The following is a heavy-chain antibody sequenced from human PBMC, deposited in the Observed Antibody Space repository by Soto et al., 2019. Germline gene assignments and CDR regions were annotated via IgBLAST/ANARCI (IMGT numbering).Heavy chain of an antibody. CDR1: GFSLSSRGMC. J-gene: IGHJ3*01. CDR2: IDWDDDK. D-gene: IGHD5-18*01. CDR3: GPTPRDTVMFYSHGTFDV. V-gene: IGHV2-70*01. Sequence: ASGPTLVNPPQTLTLTCSFSGFSLSSRGMCVSWIRHPPGKALECLALIDWDDDKYYSTSLKTRLTISKDTSKNEVVLTMTNMDSVDKTTYYCGPTPRDTVMFYSHGTFDVGGHGTMVTVSS.